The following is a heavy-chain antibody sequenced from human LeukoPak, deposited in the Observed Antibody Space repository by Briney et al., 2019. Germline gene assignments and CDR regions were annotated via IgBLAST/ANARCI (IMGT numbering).Heavy chain of an antibody. CDR3: ARQIAYYYDSSGYYTTDY. CDR2: INYDGSDK. V-gene: IGHV3-33*01. Sequence: GGSLRLSCAASGFTFSSYGMHWVRQAPGKGLEWVAIINYDGSDKYYADSVKGRFTISRDNSKDTLYLQMNSLRAEDTAVYYCARQIAYYYDSSGYYTTDYWGQGTLVTVSS. J-gene: IGHJ4*02. D-gene: IGHD3-22*01. CDR1: GFTFSSYG.